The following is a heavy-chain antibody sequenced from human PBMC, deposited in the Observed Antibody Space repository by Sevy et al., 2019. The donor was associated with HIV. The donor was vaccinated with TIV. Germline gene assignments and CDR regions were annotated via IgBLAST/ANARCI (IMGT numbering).Heavy chain of an antibody. CDR1: GGSISSSPYY. D-gene: IGHD2-15*01. V-gene: IGHV4-39*01. J-gene: IGHJ2*01. Sequence: SETLSLTCTVSGGSISSSPYYWSWIRQPPGKGLEWTGSFYDTGSAYYNPSLKSRVTISVDTSKNQFSLRLSSVTAADTALYYCARHRAYCSDGSCYSPWYFNLWGRGTLVTVSS. CDR2: FYDTGSA. CDR3: ARHRAYCSDGSCYSPWYFNL.